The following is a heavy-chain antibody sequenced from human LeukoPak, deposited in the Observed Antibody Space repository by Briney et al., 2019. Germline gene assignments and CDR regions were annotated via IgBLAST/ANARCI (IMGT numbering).Heavy chain of an antibody. D-gene: IGHD3-10*01. J-gene: IGHJ4*02. CDR2: ISGSGGST. CDR3: APNAVRGVIPKPFDY. CDR1: GFTFSSYA. V-gene: IGHV3-23*01. Sequence: GGSLRLSCAASGFTFSSYAMSWVRQAPGKGLEWVSAISGSGGSTYYADSVKGRFTISRDNSKNTLYLQMNSLRAEDTAVYYCAPNAVRGVIPKPFDYWGQGTLVTVSS.